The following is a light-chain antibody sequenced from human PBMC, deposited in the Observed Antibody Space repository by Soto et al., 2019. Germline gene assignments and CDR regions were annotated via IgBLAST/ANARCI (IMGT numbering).Light chain of an antibody. Sequence: DIQLTQSPSFLSASVGDRVTITCRASQGISSYLAWYQQKPGKAPKLLIYEASTLQSGVSSRFSGSGSGTEFTLTISSLQPEDFATYYCQHYNSYSEAFGQGTKVELK. CDR2: EAS. J-gene: IGKJ1*01. CDR1: QGISSY. CDR3: QHYNSYSEA. V-gene: IGKV1-9*01.